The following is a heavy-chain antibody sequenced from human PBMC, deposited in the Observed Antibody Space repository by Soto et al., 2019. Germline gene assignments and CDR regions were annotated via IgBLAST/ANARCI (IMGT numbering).Heavy chain of an antibody. D-gene: IGHD2-21*01. CDR1: GYTXTSYP. V-gene: IGHV1-3*01. CDR3: TRAPRGEN. CDR2: INAGNGDT. Sequence: GXSXKVSCKASGYTXTSYPMHWVRQAPGQRLEWMGWINAGNGDTKYSQKFQDRVAINRDTSASTAYMELSSLRSEDTAVYYCTRAPRGENWGQGTLGTVSS. J-gene: IGHJ1*01.